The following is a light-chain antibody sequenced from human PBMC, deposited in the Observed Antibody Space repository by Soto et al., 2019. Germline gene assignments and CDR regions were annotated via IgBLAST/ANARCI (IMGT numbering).Light chain of an antibody. CDR1: QRVGIN. CDR3: QQYCCSPLT. CDR2: GAS. V-gene: IGKV3-20*01. J-gene: IGKJ4*01. Sequence: EIVMTHSPATLSVSPGETATLSCRSSQRVGINLAWYQQKPGQAPRLLIHGASTRATGIPDRFSGSGSGTDFTLTIRKLEPEDFAVYYCQQYCCSPLTFGGGTKVDIK.